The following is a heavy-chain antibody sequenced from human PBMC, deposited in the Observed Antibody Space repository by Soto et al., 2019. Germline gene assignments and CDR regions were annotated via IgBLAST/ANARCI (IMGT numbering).Heavy chain of an antibody. CDR2: INHSGGT. D-gene: IGHD1-26*01. Sequence: SETLSLTCAVHGGSFRGYYWSWIRQPPGKGLEWIGEINHSGGTNYNPSLKSRVSISVDASKNQFSLQLTSVTAADTAVYYCGRLWSSNEGYSWGQGTLVTVSS. J-gene: IGHJ4*02. CDR1: GGSFRGYY. CDR3: GRLWSSNEGYS. V-gene: IGHV4-34*01.